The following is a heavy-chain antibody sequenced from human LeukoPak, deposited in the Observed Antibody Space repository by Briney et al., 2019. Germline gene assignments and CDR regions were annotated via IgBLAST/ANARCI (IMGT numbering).Heavy chain of an antibody. CDR3: ARGDGYNAWFFDL. Sequence: PSETLSLTCTVSGGSISSDDYYWSWIRQPPGQGLEWIGCVYYSGSNYYTSSLKSRVTISADTSKNQFSLKLTSVTAADTAVYYCARGDGYNAWFFDLWGRGTLVTVSS. CDR1: GGSISSDDYY. V-gene: IGHV4-30-4*01. CDR2: VYYSGSN. D-gene: IGHD5-24*01. J-gene: IGHJ2*01.